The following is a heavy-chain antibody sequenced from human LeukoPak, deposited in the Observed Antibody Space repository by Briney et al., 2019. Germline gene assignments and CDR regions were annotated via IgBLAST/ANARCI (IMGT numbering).Heavy chain of an antibody. CDR3: ARDDYGDYVYLGAFDI. V-gene: IGHV1-2*02. D-gene: IGHD4-17*01. J-gene: IGHJ3*02. CDR1: GYTFTGYY. CDR2: INPNSGGT. Sequence: GASVKVSCKASGYTFTGYYMHWVRQAPGQGLEWMGWINPNSGGTNYAQKFQGRVTMTRDTSISTAYMELRSLRSDDTAVYYCARDDYGDYVYLGAFDIWGQGTMVTVSS.